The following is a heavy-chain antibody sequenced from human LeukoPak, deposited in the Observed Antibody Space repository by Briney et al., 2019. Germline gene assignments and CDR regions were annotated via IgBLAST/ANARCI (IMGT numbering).Heavy chain of an antibody. CDR1: GFTFSSYS. D-gene: IGHD6-6*01. J-gene: IGHJ3*02. CDR2: ISSSSSYI. V-gene: IGHV3-21*01. Sequence: GRSLRLSCAASGFTFSSYSMNWVRQAPGKGLEWVSSISSSSSYIYYADSVKGRFTISRDNAKNSLYLQMNSLRAEDTAVYYCARESRGAFDIWGQGTMVTVSS. CDR3: ARESRGAFDI.